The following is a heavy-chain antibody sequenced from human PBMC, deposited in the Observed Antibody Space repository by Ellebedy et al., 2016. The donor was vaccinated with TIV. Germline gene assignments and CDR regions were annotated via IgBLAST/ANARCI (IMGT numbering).Heavy chain of an antibody. Sequence: GESLKISCAASGFTFSDYYMSWIRQAPGKGLEWVSYISSSGSTIYYADSVKGRFTISRDNAKNSLYLQMNSLRADDTAVYYCARGVSMYSANVWFDFDYWGPGTLVTVSS. CDR3: ARGVSMYSANVWFDFDY. D-gene: IGHD3-10*01. CDR2: ISSSGSTI. CDR1: GFTFSDYY. J-gene: IGHJ4*02. V-gene: IGHV3-11*04.